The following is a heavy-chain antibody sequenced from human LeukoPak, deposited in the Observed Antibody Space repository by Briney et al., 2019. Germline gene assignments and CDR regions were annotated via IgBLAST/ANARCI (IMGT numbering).Heavy chain of an antibody. CDR2: IGSNGYNT. CDR1: GFSFSSHT. D-gene: IGHD1-26*01. CDR3: VKDLSGTYSFDY. J-gene: IGHJ4*02. V-gene: IGHV3-64D*09. Sequence: GRSLRLSCAASGFSFSSHTMHWVRQAPGKGLEYVSSIGSNGYNTYYADSVKGRFTISRDNSKNTLSLQMSSLRAEDTAVYYCVKDLSGTYSFDYWGQGTLVTVSS.